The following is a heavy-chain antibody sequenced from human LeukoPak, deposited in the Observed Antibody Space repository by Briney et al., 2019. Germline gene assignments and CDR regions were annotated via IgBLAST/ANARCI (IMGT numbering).Heavy chain of an antibody. Sequence: HPGGSLRLSCAASGFTFSGSAMHWVRQASGKGLEWVGRIRSKANSYATAYAASVKGRFTISRDDSKNTAYLQMDSLKTEDTAVYCCTGNYYGSGSYADFDYWGQGTLVTVSS. CDR2: IRSKANSYAT. D-gene: IGHD3-10*01. J-gene: IGHJ4*02. CDR1: GFTFSGSA. V-gene: IGHV3-73*01. CDR3: TGNYYGSGSYADFDY.